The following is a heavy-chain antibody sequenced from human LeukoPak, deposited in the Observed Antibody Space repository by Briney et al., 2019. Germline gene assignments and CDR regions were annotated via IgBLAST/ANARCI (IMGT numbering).Heavy chain of an antibody. CDR2: ISYDGSNK. D-gene: IGHD5-18*01. CDR1: GFTFSSYG. J-gene: IGHJ2*01. Sequence: GGSLKLSCAASGFTFSSYGMHWVRQAPGKGLEWVAVISYDGSNKYYADSVKGRFTISRDNSKNTLYLQMNSLRAEDTAVYYCARELDTARANWYFDLWGRGTLVTVSS. V-gene: IGHV3-30*03. CDR3: ARELDTARANWYFDL.